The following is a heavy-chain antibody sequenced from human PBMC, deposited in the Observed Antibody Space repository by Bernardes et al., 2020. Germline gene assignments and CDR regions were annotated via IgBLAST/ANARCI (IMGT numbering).Heavy chain of an antibody. J-gene: IGHJ6*04. Sequence: TLSLTCAVSGGSISSSSWWTWVRQPPGKGLEWIGEIYHSGNTNYNPSLKSRVIMSVDKSKKQFSLTLTSVTAADTAVYYCARQLYCSAGSCSSYYYGMDVWGKGTTVTVSS. D-gene: IGHD2-15*01. V-gene: IGHV4-4*02. CDR2: IYHSGNT. CDR1: GGSISSSSW. CDR3: ARQLYCSAGSCSSYYYGMDV.